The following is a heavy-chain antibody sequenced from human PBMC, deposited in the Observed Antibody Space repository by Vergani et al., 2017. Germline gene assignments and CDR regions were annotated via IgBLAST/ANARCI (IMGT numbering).Heavy chain of an antibody. V-gene: IGHV4-61*02. D-gene: IGHD3-10*01. CDR3: ARDSFAGSLRVHMDF. Sequence: QVQLQESGPGLVKPSQTLSLTCTVSGGYISRGSYYWSWIRQPAGKGLEWIGRIYISGSTNYNPSLKSRVTMSIDMSKNQFSLKLSSVTAADTAVYYCARDSFAGSLRVHMDFWGKGTTVTVS. CDR2: IYISGST. CDR1: GGYISRGSYY. J-gene: IGHJ6*03.